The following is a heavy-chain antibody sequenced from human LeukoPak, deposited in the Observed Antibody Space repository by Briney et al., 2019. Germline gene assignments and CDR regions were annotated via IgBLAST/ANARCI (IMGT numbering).Heavy chain of an antibody. V-gene: IGHV4-4*07. J-gene: IGHJ4*02. CDR1: NGSISIYY. CDR2: ISASRST. Sequence: SETLSLTCTVSNGSISIYYWSWVRQPAGKGLEWIGRISASRSTNYNPSLKSRVTMSVDTSKNQFSLKLSSVTAADTAVYYCASAWELAFDYWGQGTLVTVSS. CDR3: ASAWELAFDY. D-gene: IGHD1-26*01.